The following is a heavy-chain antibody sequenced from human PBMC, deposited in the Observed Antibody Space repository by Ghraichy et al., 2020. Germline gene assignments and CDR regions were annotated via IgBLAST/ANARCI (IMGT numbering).Heavy chain of an antibody. CDR3: AREFGYSYGPRDYYYYGMDV. CDR1: GFTFSSYG. J-gene: IGHJ6*02. D-gene: IGHD5-18*01. V-gene: IGHV3-33*01. CDR2: IWYDGSNK. Sequence: GGSLRLSCAASGFTFSSYGMHWVRQAPGKGLEWVAVIWYDGSNKYYADSVKGRFTISRDNSKNTLYLQMNSLRAEDTAVYYCAREFGYSYGPRDYYYYGMDVWGQGTTVTVSS.